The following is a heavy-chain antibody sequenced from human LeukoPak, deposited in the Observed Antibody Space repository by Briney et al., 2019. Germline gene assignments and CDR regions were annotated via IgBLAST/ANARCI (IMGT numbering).Heavy chain of an antibody. CDR1: GYTFTSYY. J-gene: IGHJ3*02. CDR3: ARGGSRSSSPRDAFHI. Sequence: ASVKVSCKASGYTFTSYYIHWVRQAPGQGLEWMGMINPSGGSTTYAPKFQGRVTLTRDMSTSTVNMELSSLRSEDTAVYYCARGGSRSSSPRDAFHIWGQGTMVTVSS. D-gene: IGHD2-15*01. V-gene: IGHV1-46*01. CDR2: INPSGGST.